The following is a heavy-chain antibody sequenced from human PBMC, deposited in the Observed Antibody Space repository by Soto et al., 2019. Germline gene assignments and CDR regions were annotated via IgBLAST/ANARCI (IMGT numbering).Heavy chain of an antibody. D-gene: IGHD2-2*01. CDR1: GGSISSYY. CDR3: ASARDCSSTNCYPYYFDY. J-gene: IGHJ4*02. CDR2: MYYSGST. V-gene: IGHV4-59*08. Sequence: PSETLSLTCTVSGGSISSYYWSWIRQPPGKGLECIGYMYYSGSTNYNPSLKSRVTKSVDTSKNQFSLKLSSVTAADTAVYYCASARDCSSTNCYPYYFDYWGQGTLVTVSS.